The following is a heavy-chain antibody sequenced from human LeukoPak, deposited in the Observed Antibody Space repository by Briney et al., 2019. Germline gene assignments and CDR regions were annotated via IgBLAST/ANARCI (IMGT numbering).Heavy chain of an antibody. D-gene: IGHD1-1*01. CDR1: GFTLSSYA. CDR2: VDGGGGGT. Sequence: GGSLRLSCAASGFTLSSYAMTWVRQAPGRGLEWVSSVDGGGGGTYYADSVKGRFTISRDNSKDTLYLQMNGLRAEDTAVYYCAKAPPYKKYFDYWGQGTLVTVSS. V-gene: IGHV3-23*01. J-gene: IGHJ4*02. CDR3: AKAPPYKKYFDY.